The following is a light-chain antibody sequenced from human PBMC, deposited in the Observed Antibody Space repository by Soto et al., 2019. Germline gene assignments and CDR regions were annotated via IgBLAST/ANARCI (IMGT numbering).Light chain of an antibody. Sequence: VQWTQAHYSLSGAVGDRVAMTWWASQSISSYLNWYQQKPGKAPKLLIYAASSLESGVPSRFSGSGSGTHFTLTISRLQPDDFATYYCQQSNSWPPSTFGQGTQVEIK. CDR1: QSISSY. CDR2: AAS. J-gene: IGKJ1*01. V-gene: IGKV1-39*01. CDR3: QQSNSWPPST.